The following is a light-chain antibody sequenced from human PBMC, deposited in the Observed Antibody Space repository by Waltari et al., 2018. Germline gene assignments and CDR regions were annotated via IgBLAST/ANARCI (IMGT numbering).Light chain of an antibody. V-gene: IGKV3-20*01. CDR3: QEYGTSPRVT. CDR2: GTT. CDR1: VYLSDKY. J-gene: IGKJ4*01. Sequence: EIVLTQSPATLSLSPGERATLSCRASVYLSDKYLAWYQHRPGQAPRLLIHGTTRRATGIPNRFRGSGSGTDFTLTISRLEPEDFAVYYCQEYGTSPRVTFGGGTKVEIK.